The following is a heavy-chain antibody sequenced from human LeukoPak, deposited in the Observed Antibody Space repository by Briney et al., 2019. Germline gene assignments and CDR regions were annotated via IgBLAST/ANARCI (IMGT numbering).Heavy chain of an antibody. Sequence: SETLSLTCTVSGGSIRSSSYYWVWVRQPPGKGLEWIGTIYYSGSTYYNPSLKTRVTISVDTSKNQFSLNLSSVTAAATAVYYCARSSGMVIHNWLDPWGQGILVTVSS. CDR2: IYYSGST. J-gene: IGHJ5*02. CDR3: ARSSGMVIHNWLDP. D-gene: IGHD3-3*01. V-gene: IGHV4-39*01. CDR1: GGSIRSSSYY.